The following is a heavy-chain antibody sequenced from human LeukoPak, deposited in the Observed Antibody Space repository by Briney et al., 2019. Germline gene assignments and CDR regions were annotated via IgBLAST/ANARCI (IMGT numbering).Heavy chain of an antibody. V-gene: IGHV4-4*09. J-gene: IGHJ3*02. Sequence: PSETLSLTCTVSGSISGYYWSWIRPPPGKGLEWIGYIYTSGSTNYNPSLESRVTISVDTYKNQFSLDLSSVTAADTAVYYCARQKCTSASCLTKNAFDIWGQGTMVTVSS. CDR1: GSISGYY. CDR2: IYTSGST. CDR3: ARQKCTSASCLTKNAFDI. D-gene: IGHD2-2*01.